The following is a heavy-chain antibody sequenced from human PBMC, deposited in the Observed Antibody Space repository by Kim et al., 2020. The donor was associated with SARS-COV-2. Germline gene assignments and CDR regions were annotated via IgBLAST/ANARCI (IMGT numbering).Heavy chain of an antibody. J-gene: IGHJ4*02. Sequence: YNVASVKGRFTISRDNAKNSLYLQMNSLRAEDTAVYYCAREGRRDGYNSDWGQGTLVTVSS. V-gene: IGHV3-7*01. D-gene: IGHD5-12*01. CDR3: AREGRRDGYNSD.